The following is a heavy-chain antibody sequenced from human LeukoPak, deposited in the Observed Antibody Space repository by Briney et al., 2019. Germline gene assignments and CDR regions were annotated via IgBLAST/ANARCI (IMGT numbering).Heavy chain of an antibody. D-gene: IGHD4-23*01. CDR2: IYHSGST. V-gene: IGHV4-34*01. CDR3: ARGTTVVRGYWYFDL. J-gene: IGHJ2*01. CDR1: GGSFSGYY. Sequence: SETLSLTCAVYGGSFSGYYWSWIRQPPGKGLEWIGYIYHSGSTYYNPSLKSRVTISVDRSKNQFSLKLSSVTAADTAVYYCARGTTVVRGYWYFDLWGRGTLVTVSS.